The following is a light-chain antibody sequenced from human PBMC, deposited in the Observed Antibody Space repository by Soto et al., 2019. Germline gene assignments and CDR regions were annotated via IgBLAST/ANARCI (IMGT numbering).Light chain of an antibody. CDR2: DAS. J-gene: IGKJ3*01. CDR3: QQANSFPFT. V-gene: IGKV1-12*01. CDR1: QDISTW. Sequence: DIQMTQSPPSVSASVGDRVTITCRASQDISTWLAWYQQKPGKAPKLLIYDASSLESGVPARFSGSGFGTDFTLTISSLQPEDFATYYCQQANSFPFTFGPGTKVDIK.